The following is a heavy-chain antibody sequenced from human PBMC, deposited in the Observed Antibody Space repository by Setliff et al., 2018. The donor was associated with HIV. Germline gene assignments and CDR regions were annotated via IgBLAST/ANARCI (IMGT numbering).Heavy chain of an antibody. D-gene: IGHD3-3*01. CDR1: GGSISSNNFY. Sequence: PSETLSLTCTVTGGSISSNNFYWGWIRQPPGKGLEWIGTIYSSGDSFYDPSLKSRVTTSIDSSKNQFSLKLSSVIAADTAVYYCARGTAYYNFWSGYSQDYYYYMDVWGKGTTVTVSS. CDR3: ARGTAYYNFWSGYSQDYYYYMDV. J-gene: IGHJ6*03. CDR2: IYSSGDS. V-gene: IGHV4-39*01.